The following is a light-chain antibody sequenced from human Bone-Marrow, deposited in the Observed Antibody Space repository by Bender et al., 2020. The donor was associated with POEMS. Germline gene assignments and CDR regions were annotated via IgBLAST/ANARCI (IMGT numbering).Light chain of an antibody. CDR2: LNSDGSH. J-gene: IGLJ3*02. V-gene: IGLV4-69*01. Sequence: QLVLTQSPSASASLGASVKLTCTLSSGHSSNAIAWHQQKPEEGPRFLMRLNSDGSHNKGDGIPDRFSGSSSGAERYLTISSLQSEDEADYYCQTWGAGIRVFGGGTQLTVL. CDR3: QTWGAGIRV. CDR1: SGHSSNA.